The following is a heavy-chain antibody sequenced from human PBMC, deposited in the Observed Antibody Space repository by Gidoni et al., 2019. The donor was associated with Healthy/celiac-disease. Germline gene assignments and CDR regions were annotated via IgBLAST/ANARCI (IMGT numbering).Heavy chain of an antibody. Sequence: QVQLVESGGGVVQPGRSLRLSCAASGFTFSSYGMHWVRQAPGKGLEWVAVIWYDGSNKYYADSVKGRFTISRDNSKNTLYLQMNSLRAEDTAVYYCARGPYYDSSGYPRPWGQGTLVTVSS. V-gene: IGHV3-33*01. CDR2: IWYDGSNK. D-gene: IGHD3-22*01. CDR3: ARGPYYDSSGYPRP. CDR1: GFTFSSYG. J-gene: IGHJ5*02.